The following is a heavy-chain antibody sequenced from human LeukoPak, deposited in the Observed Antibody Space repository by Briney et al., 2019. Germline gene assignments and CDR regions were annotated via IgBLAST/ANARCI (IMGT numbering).Heavy chain of an antibody. CDR3: ASPFRN. CDR2: ISYDGSNK. V-gene: IGHV3-30-3*01. CDR1: GFTFSSYA. J-gene: IGHJ4*02. Sequence: PGGSLRLSCAASGFTFSSYAMHWVRQAPGKGLEWVAVISYDGSNKYYADSVKGRFTISRDNSKNTLYLQMNSLRAEDTAVYYCASPFRNWGQGTLVTVSS.